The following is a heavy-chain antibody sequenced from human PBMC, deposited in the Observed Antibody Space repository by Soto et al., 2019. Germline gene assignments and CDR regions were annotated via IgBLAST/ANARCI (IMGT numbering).Heavy chain of an antibody. D-gene: IGHD4-4*01. J-gene: IGHJ6*02. Sequence: QVQLVESGGGVVQPGRSLRLSCAASGFTFSSYAIHWVRQAPGKGLEWVAVISYDGSNKYYADSVKGRFTISRDKSKNTLYLQMNSLRAEDTAVYYCARDYDYSYYYYYYGMDVWGQGTPVTVSS. CDR3: ARDYDYSYYYYYYGMDV. V-gene: IGHV3-30-3*01. CDR1: GFTFSSYA. CDR2: ISYDGSNK.